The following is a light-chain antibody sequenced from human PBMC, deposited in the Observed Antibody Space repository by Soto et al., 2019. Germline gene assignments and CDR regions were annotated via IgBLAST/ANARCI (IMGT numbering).Light chain of an antibody. CDR3: QQVNSYPLT. CDR2: DAS. Sequence: DIQMTQSPSTLSASVGDRVTITCRASQSISNRLAWYQQKPGKAPKVLIYDASSLESGVPSRFSGSGSATEFILTISSLQPDDFATYYCQQVNSYPLTFGGGTKVEIK. CDR1: QSISNR. V-gene: IGKV1-5*01. J-gene: IGKJ4*01.